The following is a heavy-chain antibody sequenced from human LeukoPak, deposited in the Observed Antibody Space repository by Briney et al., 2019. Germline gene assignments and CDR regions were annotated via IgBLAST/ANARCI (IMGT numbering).Heavy chain of an antibody. CDR3: AEDQRYDYVWDY. D-gene: IGHD3-16*01. Sequence: SGGSLRLSCAASGFTFSSYSMNWVRQAPGKGLEWVSSLSSSSSYIYYADSVKGRFTISRDNSKNTLYLQMNSLRAEDTAVYYCAEDQRYDYVWDYWGQGTLVTVSS. CDR1: GFTFSSYS. V-gene: IGHV3-21*04. CDR2: LSSSSSYI. J-gene: IGHJ4*02.